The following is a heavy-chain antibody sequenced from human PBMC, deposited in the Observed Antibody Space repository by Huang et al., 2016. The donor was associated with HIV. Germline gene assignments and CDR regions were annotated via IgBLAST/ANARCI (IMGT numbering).Heavy chain of an antibody. V-gene: IGHV4-39*01. CDR1: GGSFSSSSYY. D-gene: IGHD4-17*01. CDR3: ASRTTVTTTSNYHYFYMDV. J-gene: IGHJ6*03. CDR2: IYDIVNG. Sequence: QLQLQESGPGLVKPSETLSLTCTVSGGSFSSSSYYWGWVRQSPGKGLEWIGIIYDIVNGYYNPSCKSRVTMSVDRSSNQFSLKMHSVTAADTAVYYCASRTTVTTTSNYHYFYMDVWGKGTTVIVSS.